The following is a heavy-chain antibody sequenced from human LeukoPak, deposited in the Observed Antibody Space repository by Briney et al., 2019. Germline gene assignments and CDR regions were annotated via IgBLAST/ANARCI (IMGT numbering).Heavy chain of an antibody. CDR1: GFTFSSYE. D-gene: IGHD3-22*01. J-gene: IGHJ4*02. CDR3: ARDLMYYYDSSGYPGD. V-gene: IGHV3-33*08. CDR2: IWYDGSNK. Sequence: GGSLRLSCAASGFTFSSYEMNWVRQAPGKGLEWVAVIWYDGSNKYYADSVKGRFTISRDNSKNTLYLQMNSLRAEDTAVYYCARDLMYYYDSSGYPGDWGQGTLVTVSS.